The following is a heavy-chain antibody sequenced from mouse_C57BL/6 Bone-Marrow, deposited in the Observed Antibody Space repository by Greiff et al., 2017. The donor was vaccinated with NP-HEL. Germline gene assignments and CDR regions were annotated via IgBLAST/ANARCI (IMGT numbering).Heavy chain of an antibody. CDR1: GFNIKDDY. D-gene: IGHD1-1*01. V-gene: IGHV14-4*01. Sequence: VQLQQSGAELVRPGASVKLSCTASGFNIKDDYMHWVKQRPEQGLEWIGWIDPENGDTEYASKFQGKGTITADTSANTAYLQLSSLTSEDTAVYYCTTFYGSSYDWYFDVWGTGTTVTVSS. J-gene: IGHJ1*03. CDR2: IDPENGDT. CDR3: TTFYGSSYDWYFDV.